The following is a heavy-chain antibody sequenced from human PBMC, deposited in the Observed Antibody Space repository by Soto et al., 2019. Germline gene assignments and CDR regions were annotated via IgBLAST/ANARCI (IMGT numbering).Heavy chain of an antibody. CDR2: IYYTGST. V-gene: IGHV4-30-4*01. J-gene: IGHJ4*02. Sequence: QVRLQESGPGLVKPSQTLSLTCTVSGGSISSGDYFWSWVRQPPGKGLEWIGYIYYTGSTSYNPSLKSRINMSVDTSKNQFSLKVSSVTAADTAVYFCARDDGYYRLYDYWGQGTLVTVSS. D-gene: IGHD3-3*01. CDR3: ARDDGYYRLYDY. CDR1: GGSISSGDYF.